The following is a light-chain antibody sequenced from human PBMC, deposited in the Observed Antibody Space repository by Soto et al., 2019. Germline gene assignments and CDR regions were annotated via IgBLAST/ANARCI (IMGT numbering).Light chain of an antibody. V-gene: IGLV2-14*01. CDR2: EVS. CDR1: SSDVGGYNY. Sequence: QSVLTQPASVSGSPGQSITISCTGTSSDVGGYNYVSWYQQHPGEAPKLMIYEVSNQPSGVSNRFSGSKSGNTASLTISGLQAEDEADYYCQSYDNTLSARYVFGTGTKVTVL. CDR3: QSYDNTLSARYV. J-gene: IGLJ1*01.